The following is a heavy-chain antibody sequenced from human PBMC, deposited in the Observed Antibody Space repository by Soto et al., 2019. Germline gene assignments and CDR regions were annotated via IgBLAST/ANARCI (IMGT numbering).Heavy chain of an antibody. V-gene: IGHV4-61*01. J-gene: IGHJ4*02. Sequence: SETVSLTCTVSGGSVDGGSYYLSWLRHPPGKGLEWIGYIYYSGSTNYNPSLKSRVTISVDTSKNQFSLKLSSVTAADTAVYYCARVPYYYDSRGYSLYYFDFWGQ. CDR2: IYYSGST. CDR3: ARVPYYYDSRGYSLYYFDF. CDR1: GGSVDGGSYY. D-gene: IGHD3-22*01.